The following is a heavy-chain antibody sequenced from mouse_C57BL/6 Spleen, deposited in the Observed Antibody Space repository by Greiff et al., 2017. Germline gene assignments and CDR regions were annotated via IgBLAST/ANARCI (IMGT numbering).Heavy chain of an antibody. CDR1: GYTFTSYT. CDR3: ANYYGSSEWYFDV. D-gene: IGHD1-1*01. Sequence: VQGVESGAELARPGASVKMSCKASGYTFTSYTMHWVKQRPGQGLEWIGYINPSSGYTKYNQKFKDKATLTADKSSSTAYMQLSSLTSEDSAVYYCANYYGSSEWYFDVWGTGTTVTVSS. J-gene: IGHJ1*03. V-gene: IGHV1-4*01. CDR2: INPSSGYT.